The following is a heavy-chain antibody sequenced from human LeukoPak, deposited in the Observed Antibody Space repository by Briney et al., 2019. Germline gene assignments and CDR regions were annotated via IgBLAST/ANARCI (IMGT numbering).Heavy chain of an antibody. J-gene: IGHJ5*02. CDR3: ARGGLDCSSTSCYGNWFDP. CDR2: IYYSGST. CDR1: GGSISSGGYY. V-gene: IGHV4-31*03. D-gene: IGHD2-2*01. Sequence: SETLSLTCTVSGGSISSGGYYWSWIRQHPGKGLEWIGYIYYSGSTYYNPSLKSRVTISVDTSKNQFSLKLSSVTAADTAVYFWARGGLDCSSTSCYGNWFDPWGQGTLVTVSS.